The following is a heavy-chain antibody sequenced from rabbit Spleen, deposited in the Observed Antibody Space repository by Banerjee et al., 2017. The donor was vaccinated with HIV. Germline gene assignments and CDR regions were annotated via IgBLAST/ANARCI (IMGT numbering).Heavy chain of an antibody. CDR2: IYGGSSDNT. CDR1: GFSFSSYYY. CDR3: VRDAGNYNGGEEINL. D-gene: IGHD1-1*01. Sequence: QSLEESGGDLVKPGASLTLTCTASGFSFSSYYYMCWVRQAPGKGLEWITCIYGGSSDNTYYASWAKGRFSISKTSSTTVTLQMTSLTAADTATYFCVRDAGNYNGGEEINLWGPGTLVTVS. V-gene: IGHV1S40*01. J-gene: IGHJ4*01.